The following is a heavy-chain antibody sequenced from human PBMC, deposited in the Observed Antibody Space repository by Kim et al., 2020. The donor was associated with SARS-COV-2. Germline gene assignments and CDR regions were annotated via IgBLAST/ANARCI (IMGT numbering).Heavy chain of an antibody. V-gene: IGHV3-7*03. CDR3: ASPHTGY. J-gene: IGHJ4*02. CDR1: GFTFSSYW. CDR2: IKQDGSEQ. D-gene: IGHD5-18*01. Sequence: GGSLRLSCAASGFTFSSYWMSWVRQAPGKGLEGLEWVANIKQDGSEQYFVDSVKGRFTISRDNAKNSLYLQMNSLRAEDTAVYYCASPHTGYWGQGTLVTVSS.